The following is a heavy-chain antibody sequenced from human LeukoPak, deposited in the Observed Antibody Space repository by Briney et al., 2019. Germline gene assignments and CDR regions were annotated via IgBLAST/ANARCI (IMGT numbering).Heavy chain of an antibody. CDR3: ARGYCSGGSCLLDY. V-gene: IGHV4-30-4*01. CDR1: GGSISSGDYY. CDR2: IYYSGST. Sequence: PSETLSLTCTVSGGSISSGDYYWSWIRQPPGKGLEWIGYIYYSGSTYYNPSLKSRVTISVDTSKNQFSLKLSSVTAADTAVYYCARGYCSGGSCLLDYWGQGTLVTVSS. D-gene: IGHD2-15*01. J-gene: IGHJ4*02.